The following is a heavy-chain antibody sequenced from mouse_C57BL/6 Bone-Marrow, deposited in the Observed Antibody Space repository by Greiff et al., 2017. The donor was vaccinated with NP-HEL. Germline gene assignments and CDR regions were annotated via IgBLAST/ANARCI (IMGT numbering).Heavy chain of an antibody. CDR3: ARYGVGANWYFDV. CDR1: GFTFTDYY. Sequence: EVKLMESGGGLVQPGGSLSLSCAASGFTFTDYYMSWVRQPPGKALEWLGFIRNKANGYTTEYSASVKGRFTISRDNSQSILYLQMNALRAEDSATYYCARYGVGANWYFDVWGRGTTVTVSS. J-gene: IGHJ1*03. CDR2: IRNKANGYTT. V-gene: IGHV7-3*01.